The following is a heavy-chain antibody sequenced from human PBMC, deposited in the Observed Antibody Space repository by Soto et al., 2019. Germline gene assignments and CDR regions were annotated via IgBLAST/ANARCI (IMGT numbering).Heavy chain of an antibody. CDR1: GFTFTNYG. V-gene: IGHV3-30*18. Sequence: QVQLVESGGGVVQPGRSLRLSCAASGFTFTNYGIHWVRQAPGKGLEWVAVVSYDGSNKYYADSLKGRFTISRDNSKNTVYLQMNSLRAEDTAVYYCAKDEPSPNWGQGTLVTVSS. J-gene: IGHJ4*02. CDR2: VSYDGSNK. CDR3: AKDEPSPN.